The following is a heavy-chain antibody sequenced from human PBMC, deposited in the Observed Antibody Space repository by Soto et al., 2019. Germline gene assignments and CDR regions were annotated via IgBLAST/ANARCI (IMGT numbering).Heavy chain of an antibody. CDR1: GFTFDDYA. J-gene: IGHJ4*02. D-gene: IGHD5-12*01. CDR2: ISWNSGSI. V-gene: IGHV3-9*01. CDR3: AKPWNSGYDYGFDY. Sequence: SLRLSCAASGFTFDDYAMHWVRQAPGKGLEWVSGISWNSGSIGYADSVKGRFTISRDNAKNSLYLQMNSLRAEDTALYYCAKPWNSGYDYGFDYWGQGTLVTVSS.